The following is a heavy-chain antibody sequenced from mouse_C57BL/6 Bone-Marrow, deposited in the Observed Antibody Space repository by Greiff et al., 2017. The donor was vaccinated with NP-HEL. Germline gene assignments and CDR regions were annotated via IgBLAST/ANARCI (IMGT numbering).Heavy chain of an antibody. CDR3: ARGGIITTVVVDY. CDR1: GFTFSSYG. CDR2: ISSGGSYT. Sequence: EVMLVESGGDLVKPGGSLKLSCAASGFTFSSYGMSWVRQTPDKRLEWVATISSGGSYTYYPDSVKGRFTISRDNAKNTLYLQMSSLKSEDTAMYYCARGGIITTVVVDYWGQGTTLTVSS. J-gene: IGHJ2*01. D-gene: IGHD1-1*01. V-gene: IGHV5-6*01.